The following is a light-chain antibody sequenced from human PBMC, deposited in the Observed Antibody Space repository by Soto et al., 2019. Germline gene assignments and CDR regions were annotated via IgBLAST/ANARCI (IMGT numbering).Light chain of an antibody. CDR2: AVT. J-gene: IGLJ1*01. Sequence: QSVLTQPASVSGSPGQSITISCTGTSSDVGGYNYVSWYQQHPGKAPKLMIYAVTDQPSGVSSRFSGSKSGNTASLTISWLQSEDEADFYCISYTSIRTLFGTQTKVTVL. V-gene: IGLV2-14*01. CDR3: ISYTSIRTL. CDR1: SSDVGGYNY.